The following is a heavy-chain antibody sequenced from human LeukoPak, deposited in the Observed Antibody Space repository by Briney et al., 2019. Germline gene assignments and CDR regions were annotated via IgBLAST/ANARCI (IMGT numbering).Heavy chain of an antibody. CDR2: IYYSGST. V-gene: IGHV4-59*01. CDR3: ASAPDSSGYYWYFDL. D-gene: IGHD3-22*01. CDR1: GGSISSYY. J-gene: IGHJ2*01. Sequence: PSETLSLTCTVSGGSISSYYWSWIRQPPGKGLEWIGYIYYSGSTNYNPSLKSRVTISVDTSKNQSSLKLSSVTAADTAVYYCASAPDSSGYYWYFDLWGRGTLVTVSS.